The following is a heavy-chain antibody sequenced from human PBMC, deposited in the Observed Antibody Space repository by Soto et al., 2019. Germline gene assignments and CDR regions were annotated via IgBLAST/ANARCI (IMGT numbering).Heavy chain of an antibody. CDR3: ARRKERSGPHYFDY. CDR1: GYTFTTYD. CDR2: MNPYTGNT. V-gene: IGHV1-8*01. J-gene: IGHJ4*02. D-gene: IGHD6-25*01. Sequence: QVQLVQSGAEVKEPGASVKVSCKASGYTFTTYDIYWMRQATGQGLEWMGWMNPYTGNTGYAQKFQSRVTVTRNTSISTVYREMSGLRLDDTAVYYCARRKERSGPHYFDYWGQGSQVTVSS.